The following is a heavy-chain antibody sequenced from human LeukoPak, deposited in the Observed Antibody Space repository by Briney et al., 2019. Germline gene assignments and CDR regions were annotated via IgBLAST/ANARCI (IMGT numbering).Heavy chain of an antibody. J-gene: IGHJ4*02. Sequence: PGRSLRLSCAASGFTFGDYAMSWVRQAPGKGLEWVGFIRSKAYGGTTEYAASVKGRFTISRDDSKSIAYLQMNSLKTEDTAVYYCIRGEPLRAAGLDYWGQGTLVTVSS. CDR3: IRGEPLRAAGLDY. D-gene: IGHD1-14*01. V-gene: IGHV3-49*04. CDR2: IRSKAYGGTT. CDR1: GFTFGDYA.